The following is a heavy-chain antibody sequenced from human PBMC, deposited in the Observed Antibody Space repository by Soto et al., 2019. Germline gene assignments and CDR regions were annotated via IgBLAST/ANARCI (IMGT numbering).Heavy chain of an antibody. D-gene: IGHD6-19*01. CDR3: ARPRVARNSSGWYNPGH. Sequence: GCLRLTSAASGFTFSSYSMHWVRQAPGKGLEWVAVISYDGSNKYYADSVKGRFTISRDNSKNTLYLQMNSLRAEDTAVYYCARPRVARNSSGWYNPGHWGQGTLVTVSS. CDR2: ISYDGSNK. J-gene: IGHJ4*02. CDR1: GFTFSSYS. V-gene: IGHV3-30-3*01.